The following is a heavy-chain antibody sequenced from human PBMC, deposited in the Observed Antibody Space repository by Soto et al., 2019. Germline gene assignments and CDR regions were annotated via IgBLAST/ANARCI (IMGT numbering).Heavy chain of an antibody. Sequence: SVKVSCKASGGTFSSYAISWVRQAPGQGLEWMGGIIPIFGTANYAQKFQGRVTITADESTSTAYMELSSLRSEDTAVYYCARDSGYYYDSSGYYYHWFDPWGQGTLVTVSS. J-gene: IGHJ5*02. D-gene: IGHD3-22*01. CDR1: GGTFSSYA. V-gene: IGHV1-69*13. CDR2: IIPIFGTA. CDR3: ARDSGYYYDSSGYYYHWFDP.